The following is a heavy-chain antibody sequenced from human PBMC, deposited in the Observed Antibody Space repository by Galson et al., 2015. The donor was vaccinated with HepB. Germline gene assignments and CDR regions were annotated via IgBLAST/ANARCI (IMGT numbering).Heavy chain of an antibody. J-gene: IGHJ6*02. V-gene: IGHV3-30*18. CDR2: ISYDGSNK. CDR3: AKDYSSSWLFTYYYYYYGMDV. D-gene: IGHD6-13*01. CDR1: GFTFSSYG. Sequence: SLRLSCAASGFTFSSYGMHWVRQAPGKGLEWVAVISYDGSNKYYADSVKGRFTISRDNSKNTLYLQMNSLRAEDTAVYYCAKDYSSSWLFTYYYYYYGMDVWGQGTTVTVSS.